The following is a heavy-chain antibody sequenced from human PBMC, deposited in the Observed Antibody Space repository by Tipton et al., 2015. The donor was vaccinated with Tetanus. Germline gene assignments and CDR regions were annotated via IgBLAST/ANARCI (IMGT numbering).Heavy chain of an antibody. CDR1: GFIFSSYG. Sequence: AASGFIFSSYGIHWVRQAPGKGLEWVAVSWYDGTDKYYADSVKGRFTISRDNSKNTLYLQMNSLRAEDTAVYYWAREADCSGGSCFSGDFDTWGQGTQVTVSS. CDR2: SWYDGTDK. V-gene: IGHV3-33*01. J-gene: IGHJ4*02. D-gene: IGHD2-15*01. CDR3: AREADCSGGSCFSGDFDT.